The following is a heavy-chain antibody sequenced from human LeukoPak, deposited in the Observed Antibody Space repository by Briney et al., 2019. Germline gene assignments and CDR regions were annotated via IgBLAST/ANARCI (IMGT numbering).Heavy chain of an antibody. CDR3: ARTEYSSSWYGGSYYYYYTDV. J-gene: IGHJ6*03. CDR2: ISAYNGNT. V-gene: IGHV1-18*01. Sequence: ASVKVSCKASGYTFTSYGISWVRQAPGQGLEWMGWISAYNGNTNYAQKLQGRVTMTTDTSTSTAYMELRSLRSDDTAVYYCARTEYSSSWYGGSYYYYYTDVWGKGTTVTVSS. CDR1: GYTFTSYG. D-gene: IGHD6-13*01.